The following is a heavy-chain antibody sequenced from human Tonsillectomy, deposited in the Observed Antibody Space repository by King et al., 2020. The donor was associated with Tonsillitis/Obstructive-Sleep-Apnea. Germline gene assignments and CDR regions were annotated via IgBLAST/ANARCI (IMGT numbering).Heavy chain of an antibody. J-gene: IGHJ4*02. V-gene: IGHV1-46*01. CDR1: GYTFTNYY. Sequence: QLVQSGAEVKKPGASVKVSCKASGYTFTNYYMHWVRQAPGQGLEWMGIINPSGGSTAHAQKFQGRVTMTRDTSTSTVYMEWSSLLSEDTAVYYCARGGCSSTSCYDYWGQGTLVTVSS. D-gene: IGHD2-2*01. CDR2: INPSGGST. CDR3: ARGGCSSTSCYDY.